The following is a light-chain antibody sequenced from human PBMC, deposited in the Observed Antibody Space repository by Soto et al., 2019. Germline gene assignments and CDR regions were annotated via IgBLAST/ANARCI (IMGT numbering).Light chain of an antibody. J-gene: IGLJ2*01. Sequence: SYELTQPPSVSVAPGETATITCGGDNIGGKSVHWYQRKPGQAPLLIIYNDSDRPSGTPERFSGSNSGNTTTLTVSRVEAGDEADDDCQVWGSNADPYVVFGGGTKLTVL. CDR2: NDS. CDR3: QVWGSNADPYVV. V-gene: IGLV3-21*04. CDR1: NIGGKS.